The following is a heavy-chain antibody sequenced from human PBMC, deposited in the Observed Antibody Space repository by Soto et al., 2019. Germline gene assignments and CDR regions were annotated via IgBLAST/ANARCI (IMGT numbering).Heavy chain of an antibody. CDR1: GFTVSSYW. J-gene: IGHJ6*03. V-gene: IGHV3-7*01. Sequence: GGSLRLSCAASGFTVSSYWMSWVRQAPGKGLEWVANIKQDGSEKYYVDSVKGRFTISRDNAKNSLYLQMNSLRAEDTAVYYCARVSYDFWSGYYNYYYYYMDVWGKGTTVTVSS. CDR2: IKQDGSEK. CDR3: ARVSYDFWSGYYNYYYYYMDV. D-gene: IGHD3-3*01.